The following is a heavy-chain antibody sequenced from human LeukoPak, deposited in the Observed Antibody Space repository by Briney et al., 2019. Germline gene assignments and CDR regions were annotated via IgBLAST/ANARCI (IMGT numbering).Heavy chain of an antibody. CDR3: ARYNSGWYYFDC. V-gene: IGHV4-39*07. CDR2: IYYSGST. CDR1: GGSISSSSYY. J-gene: IGHJ4*02. D-gene: IGHD6-19*01. Sequence: SETLSLTCTVSGGSISSSSYYWGWIRQPPGKGLEWIGSIYYSGSTYYNPSLKSRVTISVDTSKNQFSLRLTSVTAADTAVYYCARYNSGWYYFDCWGQGTLVTVSS.